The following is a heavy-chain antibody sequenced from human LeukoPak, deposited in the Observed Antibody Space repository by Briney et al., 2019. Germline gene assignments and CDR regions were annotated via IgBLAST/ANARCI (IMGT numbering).Heavy chain of an antibody. CDR1: GGSISSGSHY. D-gene: IGHD2-15*01. V-gene: IGHV4-61*02. J-gene: IGHJ3*02. Sequence: SETLSLTCTVSGGSISSGSHYWSWIRQPAGKGLEWIGRITTSGDTTYNPSLKSRLTISVDTSRNHFSLKLSSVTAADTAVYYCARMFGGYCSGGSCYKAFDIWGQGTMVTVSS. CDR2: ITTSGDT. CDR3: ARMFGGYCSGGSCYKAFDI.